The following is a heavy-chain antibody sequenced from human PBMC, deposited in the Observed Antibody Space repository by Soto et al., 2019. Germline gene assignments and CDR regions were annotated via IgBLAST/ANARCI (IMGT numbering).Heavy chain of an antibody. CDR1: GFTVNSNY. CDR2: IYSDGST. CDR3: ATLTKYDILTGFYPC. D-gene: IGHD3-9*01. J-gene: IGHJ4*02. Sequence: EVQLVESGGGFVQPGGSLRLSCAASGFTVNSNYMSWVRQAPGKGLEWVSVIYSDGSTYYADSVKGRFIISRDNSNNTLYFQMNSLRAEDTAVYYCATLTKYDILTGFYPCWGQGTLVTVSS. V-gene: IGHV3-66*01.